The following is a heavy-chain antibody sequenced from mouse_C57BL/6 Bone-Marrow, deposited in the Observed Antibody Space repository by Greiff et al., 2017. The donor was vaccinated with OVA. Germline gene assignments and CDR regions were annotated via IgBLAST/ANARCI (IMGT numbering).Heavy chain of an antibody. Sequence: VQLQQPGAELVMPGASVKLSCKASGYTFTSYWMHWVKQRPGKGLEWIGEIDTSDSYTNYNQKFKGKSTLTVDKSSITAYMQLSSLTSEDSAVYYCASFDYDEGYYAMDYWGQGTSVTVSS. J-gene: IGHJ4*01. CDR1: GYTFTSYW. CDR2: IDTSDSYT. V-gene: IGHV1-69*01. D-gene: IGHD2-4*01. CDR3: ASFDYDEGYYAMDY.